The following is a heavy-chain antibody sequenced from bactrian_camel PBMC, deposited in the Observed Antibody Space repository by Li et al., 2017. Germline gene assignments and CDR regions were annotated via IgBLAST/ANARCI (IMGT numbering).Heavy chain of an antibody. Sequence: VQLVESGGGSVQAGGSLRLSCAASGATASSYCLGWFRQAPGKEREGVARIAAGSGNTYYADSVKGRFTISLDNAKNTVYLQMNSLKPEDTAMYYCAARGPYCYTKLSVRDFTYWGQGTQVTVS. D-gene: IGHD2*01. CDR3: AARGPYCYTKLSVRDFTY. CDR1: GATASSYC. J-gene: IGHJ6*01. CDR2: IAAGSGNT. V-gene: IGHV3S40*01.